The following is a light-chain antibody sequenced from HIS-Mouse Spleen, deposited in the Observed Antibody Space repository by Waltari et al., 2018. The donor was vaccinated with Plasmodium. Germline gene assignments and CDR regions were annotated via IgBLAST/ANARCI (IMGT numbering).Light chain of an antibody. CDR2: GAS. V-gene: IGKV3-15*01. Sequence: EIVMTQSPATLSVSPGERAPLSCRDSQSVRSNLAVYQQKPGHAPRLLIYGASTRATGIPARFSGSGSGTEFTLTISSLQSEDFAVYYCQQYNNWSFTFGPGTKVDIK. J-gene: IGKJ3*01. CDR1: QSVRSN. CDR3: QQYNNWSFT.